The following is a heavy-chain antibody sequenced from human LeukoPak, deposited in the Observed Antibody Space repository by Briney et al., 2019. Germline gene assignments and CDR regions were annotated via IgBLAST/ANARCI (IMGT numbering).Heavy chain of an antibody. CDR3: ARRGDGGRSFDY. CDR2: ISYDGSNK. CDR1: GFTFSSYA. Sequence: GGSLRLSCAASGFTFSSYAMHWVRQAPGKGLEWVAVISYDGSNKYYADSVKGRFTISRDNSKNTLYLQMNSLRAEDTAVYYCARRGDGGRSFDYWGQGTLVTVSS. V-gene: IGHV3-30-3*01. D-gene: IGHD4-23*01. J-gene: IGHJ4*02.